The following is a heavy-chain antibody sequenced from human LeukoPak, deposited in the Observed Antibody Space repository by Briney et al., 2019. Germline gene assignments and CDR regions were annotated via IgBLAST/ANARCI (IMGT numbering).Heavy chain of an antibody. J-gene: IGHJ4*02. CDR1: GYTFTCYY. D-gene: IGHD6-13*01. V-gene: IGHV1-2*02. CDR3: ARPRTAQQLVPKY. Sequence: GASVKVSCKASGYTFTCYYMHWVRQAPGQGLEWMGWINPTSGDTNYARKFQGRVTMTRDTSISTAYMELSRLRSDDTAVYYCARPRTAQQLVPKYWGQGTLVTVSS. CDR2: INPTSGDT.